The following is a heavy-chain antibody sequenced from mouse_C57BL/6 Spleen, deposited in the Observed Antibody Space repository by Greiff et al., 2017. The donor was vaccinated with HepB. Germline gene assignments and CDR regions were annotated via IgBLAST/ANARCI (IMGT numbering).Heavy chain of an antibody. J-gene: IGHJ3*01. CDR2: INPNNGGT. CDR3: ASSSPY. Sequence: EVQLQQSGPELVKPGASVKISCKASGYTFTDYYMNWVKQSHGKSLEWIGDINPNNGGTSYNQKFKGKATLTVDKSSSTAYMELRSLTSEDSAVYYCASSSPYWGQGTLVTVSA. V-gene: IGHV1-26*01. CDR1: GYTFTDYY.